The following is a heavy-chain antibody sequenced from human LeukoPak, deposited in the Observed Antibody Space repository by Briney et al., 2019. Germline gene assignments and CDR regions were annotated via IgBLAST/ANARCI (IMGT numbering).Heavy chain of an antibody. Sequence: GGSLRLSCAASGFTVSSNYMSWVRQAPGKGLEWVAVIYSGGSTYYADSVKGRFTISRDNSKNTLYLQMNSLRAEDTAVYYCARLDDMAFDYWGQGTLVTVSS. V-gene: IGHV3-53*01. CDR3: ARLDDMAFDY. CDR1: GFTVSSNY. J-gene: IGHJ4*02. D-gene: IGHD3-22*01. CDR2: IYSGGST.